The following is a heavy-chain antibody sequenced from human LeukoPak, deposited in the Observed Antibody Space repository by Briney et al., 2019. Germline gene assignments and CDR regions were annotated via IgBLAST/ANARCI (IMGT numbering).Heavy chain of an antibody. Sequence: PGGSLRLSCAASGFTVSSNYMSWVRQAPGKGLEWVSVIYSGGSTYYADSVKGRFTISRDNSKNTLYLQMNSLRAEDTAVYYCAKDRERFLEWLLPHYWGQGTLVTVSS. CDR1: GFTVSSNY. CDR3: AKDRERFLEWLLPHY. CDR2: IYSGGST. J-gene: IGHJ4*02. V-gene: IGHV3-53*01. D-gene: IGHD3-3*01.